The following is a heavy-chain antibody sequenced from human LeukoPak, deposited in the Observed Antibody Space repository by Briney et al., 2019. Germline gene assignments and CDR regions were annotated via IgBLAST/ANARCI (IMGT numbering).Heavy chain of an antibody. CDR3: ATSFKGQLVPFDY. CDR2: MYYSGST. D-gene: IGHD6-6*01. Sequence: SETLSLTCTVSGDTISSGGYYWGWIRQPPGKGLEWIGSMYYSGSTYYNPSLRSRVTISVDTSKNQFSLKLSSVTAADTAVYYCATSFKGQLVPFDYWGQGTLVTVSS. J-gene: IGHJ4*02. V-gene: IGHV4-39*07. CDR1: GDTISSGGYY.